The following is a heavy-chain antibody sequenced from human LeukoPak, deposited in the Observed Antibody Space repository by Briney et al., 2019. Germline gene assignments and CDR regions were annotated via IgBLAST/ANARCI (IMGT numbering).Heavy chain of an antibody. Sequence: ASVKVSCKASGYTFTSYGISWVRQAPGQGLEWMGWISAYNGNTNYAQKLQGRVTMTTDTSTSTAYMELRSLRSDDTAVYYCARAPMVRRVIAWFDPWGQGTLVTVSS. V-gene: IGHV1-18*01. J-gene: IGHJ5*02. CDR1: GYTFTSYG. CDR3: ARAPMVRRVIAWFDP. D-gene: IGHD3-10*01. CDR2: ISAYNGNT.